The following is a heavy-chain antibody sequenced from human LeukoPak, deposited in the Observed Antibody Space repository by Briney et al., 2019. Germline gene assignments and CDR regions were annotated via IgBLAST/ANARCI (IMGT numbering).Heavy chain of an antibody. J-gene: IGHJ4*02. V-gene: IGHV3-21*01. CDR3: ARVGVVVINTFDY. CDR1: GFTFSSYS. D-gene: IGHD3-22*01. CDR2: ISSSSSYI. Sequence: GGSLRLSSAASGFTFSSYSMNWVRQAPGKGLEWVSSISSSSSYIYYADSAKGRIPISRDNAKNTLYLQMSRLRAVYLAVYYCARVGVVVINTFDYWVQGTLVTVSS.